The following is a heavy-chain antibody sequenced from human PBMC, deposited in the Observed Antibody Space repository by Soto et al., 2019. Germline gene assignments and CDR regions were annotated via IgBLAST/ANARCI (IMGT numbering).Heavy chain of an antibody. Sequence: QVQLVESGGGVVQPGRSLRLSCAASGFTFSSYAMHWVRQAPGKGLEWVAVISYDGSNKYYADSVKGRFTISRDNSKNTLYQQMNSLRAEDTAVYYCARDSRRWLQLPYLQHWGQGTLVTVSS. CDR1: GFTFSSYA. J-gene: IGHJ1*01. V-gene: IGHV3-30-3*01. D-gene: IGHD5-12*01. CDR3: ARDSRRWLQLPYLQH. CDR2: ISYDGSNK.